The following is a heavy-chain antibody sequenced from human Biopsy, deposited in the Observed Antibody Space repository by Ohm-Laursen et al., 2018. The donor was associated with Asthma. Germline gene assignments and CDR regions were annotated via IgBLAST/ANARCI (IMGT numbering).Heavy chain of an antibody. D-gene: IGHD1-26*01. CDR3: ARDGPVGAPSDY. J-gene: IGHJ4*02. Sequence: SVKVSRKAHGDILSSFGIKWVRKAPGQGLEWMGGVIPIYGTTHTAQKFQGRVTITADESTSTAYMELRSLRSDDTAVYYCARDGPVGAPSDYWGQGTLVTVSS. CDR2: VIPIYGTT. CDR1: GDILSSFG. V-gene: IGHV1-69*13.